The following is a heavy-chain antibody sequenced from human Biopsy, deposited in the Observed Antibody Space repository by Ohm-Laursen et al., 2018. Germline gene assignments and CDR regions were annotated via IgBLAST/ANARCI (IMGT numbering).Heavy chain of an antibody. D-gene: IGHD2-2*02. V-gene: IGHV2-70*16. CDR2: IDWDDAK. CDR3: ARIPILVVPAAIVYRHRRHLQGLDV. J-gene: IGHJ6*02. CDR1: GFSLNTRGMS. Sequence: TQTLTLTCTLSGFSLNTRGMSVTWILQPPGKALEWLARIDWDDAKFYSESLKTRLTISKGTSENHVVLTLSDVAPVDTATYYCARIPILVVPAAIVYRHRRHLQGLDVWGQGTTVIVSS.